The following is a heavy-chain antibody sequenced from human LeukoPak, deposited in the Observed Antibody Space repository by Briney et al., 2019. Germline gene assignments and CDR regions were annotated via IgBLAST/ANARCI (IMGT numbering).Heavy chain of an antibody. CDR1: GFTFSSYG. V-gene: IGHV3-30*02. CDR3: AKGSKEVLFTRDHHMDV. J-gene: IGHJ6*03. CDR2: IRHDGSNK. D-gene: IGHD3-3*01. Sequence: GGSLRLSCAASGFTFSSYGMHGVGQAPGKGLEWVAFIRHDGSNKYYADPVKGRFTISRDNSKNTLFLQMNSLRAEDTAVYYCAKGSKEVLFTRDHHMDVWGKGTTVTISS.